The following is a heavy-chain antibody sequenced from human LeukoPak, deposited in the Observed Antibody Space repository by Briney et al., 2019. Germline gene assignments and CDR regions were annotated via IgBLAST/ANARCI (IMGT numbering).Heavy chain of an antibody. CDR1: GYRFTSYW. Sequence: GESLKISCKASGYRFTSYWIGGVRQMPGKDLELMGFSYPGYSETRYSPSFQGQVTISADKSITTAFLQWSSLKASDTAMYHCARLLLATGPDYWGQGTLVTVSS. J-gene: IGHJ4*02. CDR3: ARLLLATGPDY. CDR2: SYPGYSET. D-gene: IGHD1-1*01. V-gene: IGHV5-51*01.